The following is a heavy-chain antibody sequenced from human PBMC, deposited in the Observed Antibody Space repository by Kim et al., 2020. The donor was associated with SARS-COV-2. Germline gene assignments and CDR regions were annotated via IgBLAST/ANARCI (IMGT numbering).Heavy chain of an antibody. Sequence: PSLKSRVTISVDTSKNQFSLKRSSVTAADTAVYYCARGIRNYDSSGLPNDWGQGTLVTVSS. V-gene: IGHV4-34*01. D-gene: IGHD3-22*01. J-gene: IGHJ4*02. CDR3: ARGIRNYDSSGLPND.